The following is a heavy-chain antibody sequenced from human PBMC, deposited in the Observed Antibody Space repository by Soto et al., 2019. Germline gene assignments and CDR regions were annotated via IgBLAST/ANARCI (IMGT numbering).Heavy chain of an antibody. Sequence: PGGSLRLSCAASGFTFSSYAMSWVRQAPGKGLEWVSAISGSGGSTYYADSVKGRFTISRDNSKNTLYLQMNSLRAEDTAVYYCAKDSPQGYDSSGYYFFGSTPFTLFDYWGQGTLVTVSS. J-gene: IGHJ4*02. D-gene: IGHD3-22*01. V-gene: IGHV3-23*01. CDR3: AKDSPQGYDSSGYYFFGSTPFTLFDY. CDR1: GFTFSSYA. CDR2: ISGSGGST.